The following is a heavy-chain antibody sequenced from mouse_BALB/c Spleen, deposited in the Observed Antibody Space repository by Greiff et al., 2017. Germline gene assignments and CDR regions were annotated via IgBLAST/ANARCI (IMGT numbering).Heavy chain of an antibody. Sequence: EVKLVESGGGLVQPGGSLRLSCATSGFTFSDFYMEWVRQPPGKRLEWIAASRNKANDYTTEYSASVKGRFIVSRDTSQSILYLQMNALRAEDTAIYYCARDALYYCGSSAGYFDVWGAGTTVTVSA. CDR3: ARDALYYCGSSAGYFDV. J-gene: IGHJ1*01. D-gene: IGHD1-1*01. CDR2: SRNKANDYTT. CDR1: GFTFSDFY. V-gene: IGHV7-1*02.